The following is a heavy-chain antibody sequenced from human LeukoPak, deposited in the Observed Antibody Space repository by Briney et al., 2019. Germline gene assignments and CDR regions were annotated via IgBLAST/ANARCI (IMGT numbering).Heavy chain of an antibody. CDR2: ISAYNGNT. V-gene: IGHV1-18*01. CDR1: GYTFTSYG. CDR3: ARVATISRMRNNWFDP. D-gene: IGHD5-12*01. Sequence: ASVKVSCKASGYTFTSYGISWVRQAPGQGLEWMGWISAYNGNTNYAQKLQGRVTMTTDTSTSTAYMELRSLRSDDTAVYYCARVATISRMRNNWFDPWGQGTLVTVSS. J-gene: IGHJ5*02.